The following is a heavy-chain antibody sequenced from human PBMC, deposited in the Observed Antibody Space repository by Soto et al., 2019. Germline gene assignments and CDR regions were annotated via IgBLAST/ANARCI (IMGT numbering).Heavy chain of an antibody. D-gene: IGHD3-16*01. CDR3: TRVEGIASTGGGWYFDL. Sequence: EVQLVESGGGFVQPGRSLRLSFTASGFTFGDYAMSWVRQAPGKGLEWLGFIRSKAYGGTTEYAASVKGRFTMSTDDSKGRAYLEMYRLKTEDTAVYYCTRVEGIASTGGGWYFDLWGRDTLVTVSS. CDR1: GFTFGDYA. J-gene: IGHJ2*01. CDR2: IRSKAYGGTT. V-gene: IGHV3-49*04.